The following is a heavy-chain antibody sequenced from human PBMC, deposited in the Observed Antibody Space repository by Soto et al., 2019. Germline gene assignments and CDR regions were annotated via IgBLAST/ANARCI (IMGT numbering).Heavy chain of an antibody. CDR1: GYTFTTYY. Sequence: ASVKVSCKASGYTFTTYYIHWVRQAPGQGLEWMGIINPSGGSTSYAQKFQGRVTMTRDTSTSTVYMELSSLRYEDTAVYYCTRGGSAEGYWGQGTLVTVSS. D-gene: IGHD6-6*01. J-gene: IGHJ4*02. V-gene: IGHV1-46*03. CDR2: INPSGGST. CDR3: TRGGSAEGY.